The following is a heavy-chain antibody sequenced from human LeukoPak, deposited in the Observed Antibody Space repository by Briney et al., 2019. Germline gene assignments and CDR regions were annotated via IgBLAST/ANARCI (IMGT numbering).Heavy chain of an antibody. Sequence: GGSLRLSCAASGFTFSSYAMSWVRQAPGKGLEWVSAISGSGGGTYYADSVKGRFTISRDNSKNTLYLQMNSLRAEDTAVYYCARPNGYCSSTSCYTYDYWGQGTLVTVSS. V-gene: IGHV3-23*01. CDR1: GFTFSSYA. D-gene: IGHD2-2*02. J-gene: IGHJ4*02. CDR2: ISGSGGGT. CDR3: ARPNGYCSSTSCYTYDY.